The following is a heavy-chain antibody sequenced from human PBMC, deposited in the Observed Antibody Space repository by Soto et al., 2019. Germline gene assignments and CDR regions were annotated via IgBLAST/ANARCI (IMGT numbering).Heavy chain of an antibody. CDR1: GGSISSSSYY. Sequence: ETLSLTCIVSGGSISSSSYYWGWIRQPPGKGLEWIGSIYYSGSTYYNPSLKSRVSISVDTSKNQFSLKLSSVTAADTAVYYCARRSGVTGNHMDVWGQGTTVTVSS. CDR2: IYYSGST. CDR3: ARRSGVTGNHMDV. J-gene: IGHJ6*02. V-gene: IGHV4-39*01. D-gene: IGHD2-21*02.